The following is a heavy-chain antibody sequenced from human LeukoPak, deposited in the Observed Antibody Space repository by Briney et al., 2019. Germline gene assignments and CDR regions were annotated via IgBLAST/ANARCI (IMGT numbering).Heavy chain of an antibody. CDR2: IKQDGTEK. V-gene: IGHV3-7*03. J-gene: IGHJ4*02. Sequence: GGSLRLSCAASGFTFTTYWMSWVRQAPGKGLEWVANIKQDGTEKYYVDSVKGRFTISRDNAKNSLYLQMNSLRAEDTAVYYCARVTYGSGTYGAFDYWGQGTLVTVSS. CDR3: ARVTYGSGTYGAFDY. CDR1: GFTFTTYW. D-gene: IGHD3-10*01.